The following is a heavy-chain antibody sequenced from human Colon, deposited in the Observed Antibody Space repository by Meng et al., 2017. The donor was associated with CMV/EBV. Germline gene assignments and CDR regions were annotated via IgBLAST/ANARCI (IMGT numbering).Heavy chain of an antibody. CDR3: ARGAFD. D-gene: IGHD2/OR15-2a*01. J-gene: IGHJ1*01. CDR1: GFTVSNNY. Sequence: LTCAASGFTVSNNYMNWVRQAPGKGLEWVSVISDAGNTYYADSVRGRFTSSRDNSKNTLSLQMHSLRVEDTAVYYCARGAFDWGQGTLVTVSS. CDR2: ISDAGNT. V-gene: IGHV3-66*02.